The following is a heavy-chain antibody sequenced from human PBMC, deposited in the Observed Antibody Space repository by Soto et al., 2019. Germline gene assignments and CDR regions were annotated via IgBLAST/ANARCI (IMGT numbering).Heavy chain of an antibody. V-gene: IGHV3-23*01. CDR2: ISGSGGST. D-gene: IGHD5-18*01. CDR3: ASMPIQLWLLSYFDY. CDR1: GFTFSSYA. J-gene: IGHJ4*02. Sequence: PGGSLRLSCAASGFTFSSYAMSWVRQAPGKGLEWVSAISGSGGSTYYADSVKGRFTISRDNSKNTLYLQMNSLRAEDTAVYYCASMPIQLWLLSYFDYWGQGTLVTVSS.